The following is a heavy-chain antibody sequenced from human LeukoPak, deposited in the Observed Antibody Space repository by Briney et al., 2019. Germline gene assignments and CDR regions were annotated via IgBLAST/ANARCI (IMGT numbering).Heavy chain of an antibody. D-gene: IGHD5-18*01. CDR2: ISYDGSNK. Sequence: GGSLRLSCAASGFTFSGYAMHWVRQAPGKGLEWVAVISYDGSNKYYADSVKGRFTISRDNSKNTLYLQMNSLRAEDTAVYYCARARKKQVTDYWGQGTLVTVSS. CDR3: ARARKKQVTDY. V-gene: IGHV3-30*04. CDR1: GFTFSGYA. J-gene: IGHJ4*02.